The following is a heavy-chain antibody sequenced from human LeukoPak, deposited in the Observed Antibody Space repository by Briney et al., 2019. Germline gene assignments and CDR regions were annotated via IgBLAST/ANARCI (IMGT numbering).Heavy chain of an antibody. D-gene: IGHD6-19*01. V-gene: IGHV3-30-3*01. Sequence: GGSLRLSCAASGFTFSSYGMHWVRQAPGKGLEWVAVISYDGSDKYYADSVKGRFTISRDNSKNTLYLQMNSLRAEDMAVYYCARPAGTYDYSYGMDVWGQGTTVTVSS. CDR3: ARPAGTYDYSYGMDV. CDR2: ISYDGSDK. CDR1: GFTFSSYG. J-gene: IGHJ6*02.